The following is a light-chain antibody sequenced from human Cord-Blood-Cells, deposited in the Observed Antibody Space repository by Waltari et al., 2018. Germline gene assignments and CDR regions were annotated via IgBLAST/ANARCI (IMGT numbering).Light chain of an antibody. CDR1: SRDVGSYNL. Sequence: QSALTQPASVSGSPGQSITISCTGTSRDVGSYNLVSWYQQHPGKAPKLMIYEGSQRPSGVSNRFSGSKSGNTASLTISGLQAEDEADYYCCSYAGSSTWVFGGGTKLTVL. CDR2: EGS. V-gene: IGLV2-23*01. J-gene: IGLJ3*02. CDR3: CSYAGSSTWV.